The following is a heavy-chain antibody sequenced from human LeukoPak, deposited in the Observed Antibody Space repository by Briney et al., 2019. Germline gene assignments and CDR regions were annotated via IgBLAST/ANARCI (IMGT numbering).Heavy chain of an antibody. D-gene: IGHD6-13*01. V-gene: IGHV4-38-2*01. J-gene: IGHJ5*02. CDR3: ARMACSSWFGGGFENRFDP. CDR1: GYSIGSVYY. CDR2: MYHSGST. Sequence: SETLSLTCAVSGYSIGSVYYWGWIRQPPGKGLEWIGSMYHSGSTYYNPSLKSRVTISVDTSKNQFSLKLSSVTAADTAVYYCARMACSSWFGGGFENRFDPWGQGTLVTVSS.